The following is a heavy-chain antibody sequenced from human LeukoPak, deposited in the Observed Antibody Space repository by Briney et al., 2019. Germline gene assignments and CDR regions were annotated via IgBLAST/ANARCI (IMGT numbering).Heavy chain of an antibody. CDR3: ARGGLWFGELLPRHPEYFQH. V-gene: IGHV4-34*01. Sequence: SETLSLTCAVYGGSFSGYYWSWIRQPPGKGTEWIGEINHSGSTNYNPSLKSRVTISVDTSKNQFSLKLSSVTAADTAVYYCARGGLWFGELLPRHPEYFQHWGQGTLVTVSS. CDR2: INHSGST. D-gene: IGHD3-10*01. CDR1: GGSFSGYY. J-gene: IGHJ1*01.